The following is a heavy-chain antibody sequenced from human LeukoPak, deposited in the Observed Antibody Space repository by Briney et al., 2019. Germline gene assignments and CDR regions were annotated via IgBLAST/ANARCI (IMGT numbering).Heavy chain of an antibody. D-gene: IGHD3-10*01. Sequence: PGGSLRLSCAASGFTFSSYAMSWVRQAPGKGLEWVSGISGSDGSTYYADSVKGRFTISRDNSKNTLYLQMNSLRAEDTAVYYCAKGQATMVRGVIIIPYFDYWGQGTLVTVSS. CDR2: ISGSDGST. V-gene: IGHV3-23*01. CDR1: GFTFSSYA. CDR3: AKGQATMVRGVIIIPYFDY. J-gene: IGHJ4*02.